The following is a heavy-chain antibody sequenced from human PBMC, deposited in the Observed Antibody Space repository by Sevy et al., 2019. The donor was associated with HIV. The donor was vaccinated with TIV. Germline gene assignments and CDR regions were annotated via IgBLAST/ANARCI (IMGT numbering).Heavy chain of an antibody. CDR3: ARDPRMYGDYLLAYFDY. CDR2: IGYDGSNK. V-gene: IGHV3-33*01. Sequence: GGSLRLSCAASGFAPSTYGMHWVRQAPGKGLEWVEVIGYDGSNKYYADSVKGRFSISRDNSRNTLFLQMDSLRAEDTAVYYCARDPRMYGDYLLAYFDYWGQGTLVTVSS. J-gene: IGHJ4*02. D-gene: IGHD2-8*01. CDR1: GFAPSTYG.